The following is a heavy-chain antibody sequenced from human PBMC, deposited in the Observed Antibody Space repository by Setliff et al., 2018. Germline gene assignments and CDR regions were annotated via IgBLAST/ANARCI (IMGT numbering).Heavy chain of an antibody. CDR1: GDSISGDY. Sequence: PSETLSLTCTVSGDSISGDYWSWIRQPPGKGLEWIGYIHSSGRSNYNPSLKSRITTSIDTSKNQFPLKRSSVTAADTAVYYCARARYCSGGRCNWTCHDSWAQGTLVTVSS. CDR3: ARARYCSGGRCNWTCHDS. V-gene: IGHV4-4*08. J-gene: IGHJ5*01. CDR2: IHSSGRS. D-gene: IGHD2-15*01.